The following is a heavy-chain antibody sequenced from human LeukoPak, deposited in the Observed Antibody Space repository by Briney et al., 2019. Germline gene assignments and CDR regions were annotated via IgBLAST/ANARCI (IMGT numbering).Heavy chain of an antibody. J-gene: IGHJ4*02. CDR2: IYHSGST. CDR1: GGSISSGGYY. Sequence: SQTLSLTCTVSGGSISSGGYYWSWIRQPPGKGLEWIGYIYHSGSTYYNPSLKSRVTISVDRSKNQFSLKLSSVTAADTAVYYCARARDPWVPAAIGYWGQGTLVTVSS. D-gene: IGHD2-2*01. V-gene: IGHV4-30-2*01. CDR3: ARARDPWVPAAIGY.